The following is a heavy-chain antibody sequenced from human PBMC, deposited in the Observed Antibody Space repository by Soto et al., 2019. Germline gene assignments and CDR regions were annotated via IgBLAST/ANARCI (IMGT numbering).Heavy chain of an antibody. D-gene: IGHD3-3*01. J-gene: IGHJ5*02. V-gene: IGHV3-7*01. CDR1: GFTFSSYW. CDR3: ARGAQIPVVRFLEWLSEFGWFDH. CDR2: IKQDGSEK. Sequence: EVQLVESGGGLVQPGGSLRLTCAASGFTFSSYWMSWVRQSPGKGLEWVANIKQDGSEKYYVDSVKGRFTISRDNAKHSLYLQMNSLRAEDTAVYYCARGAQIPVVRFLEWLSEFGWFDHWGQGTLVTVSS.